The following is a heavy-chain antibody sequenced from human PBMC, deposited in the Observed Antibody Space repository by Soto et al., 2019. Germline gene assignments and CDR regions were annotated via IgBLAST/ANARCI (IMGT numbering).Heavy chain of an antibody. CDR2: IIDDNGNT. V-gene: IGHV1-18*01. D-gene: IGHD3-3*01. CDR3: ARGGLLDWLSHHDY. CDR1: GYTFTSYG. Sequence: QVQLVQSGAEVKKPGASVKVSCKASGYTFTSYGISWVRHAPGQGLAWMGGIIDDNGNTNYAQKLQGRVTITTDASTSTAYMELRSLRSDDTAVYYCARGGLLDWLSHHDYWGQGTLVTVSS. J-gene: IGHJ4*02.